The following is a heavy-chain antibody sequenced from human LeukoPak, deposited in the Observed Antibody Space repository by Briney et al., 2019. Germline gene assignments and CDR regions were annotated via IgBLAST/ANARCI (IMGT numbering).Heavy chain of an antibody. CDR1: GFMFSSYA. V-gene: IGHV3-53*01. D-gene: IGHD4/OR15-4a*01. Sequence: SGGSLRLSCAASGFMFSSYAMSWVRQAPGKGLEWVSFIYSGGSTYYADSVKGRFTISRDNSKNTLYLQMNSLRADDTAVYYCARRAGAYSHPYDYWGQGTLVTVSS. J-gene: IGHJ4*02. CDR2: IYSGGST. CDR3: ARRAGAYSHPYDY.